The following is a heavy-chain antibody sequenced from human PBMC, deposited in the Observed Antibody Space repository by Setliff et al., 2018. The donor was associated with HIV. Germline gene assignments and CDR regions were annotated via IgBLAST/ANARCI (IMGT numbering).Heavy chain of an antibody. CDR3: ALLEVPFIGGRIPSF. CDR1: NGSFNGYY. D-gene: IGHD3-16*01. CDR2: INHSGGT. J-gene: IGHJ4*02. Sequence: SETLSLTCAVYNGSFNGYYWSWIRQPPGKGLEWIGEINHSGGTTYNPSLNGRVGISVDTSKNQFSLKLITSTVADTAVYYCALLEVPFIGGRIPSFWGQGTLVTVSS. V-gene: IGHV4-34*01.